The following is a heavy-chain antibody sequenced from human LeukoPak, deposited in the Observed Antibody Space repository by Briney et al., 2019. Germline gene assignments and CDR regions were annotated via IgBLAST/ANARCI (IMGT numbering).Heavy chain of an antibody. Sequence: GGSLRLSCVGSRFTFSNAWMSWVRQAPEKGLEWVGRIKSNVNGGTIDYAPPVKGRFIISRDDSKETLYLHMSSLKIEDTAVYYCTTWGYVDYWGQGTVVTVSS. D-gene: IGHD3-16*01. J-gene: IGHJ4*02. CDR3: TTWGYVDY. CDR2: IKSNVNGGTI. V-gene: IGHV3-15*01. CDR1: RFTFSNAW.